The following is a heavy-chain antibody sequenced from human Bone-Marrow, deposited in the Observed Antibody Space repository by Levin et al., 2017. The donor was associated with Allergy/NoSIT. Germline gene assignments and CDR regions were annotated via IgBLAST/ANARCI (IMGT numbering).Heavy chain of an antibody. D-gene: IGHD6-13*01. CDR2: IYHSGNT. V-gene: IGHV4-30-2*01. Sequence: SETLSLTCAVSGGSISSGGYSWSWIRQPPGKGLEWIGYIYHSGNTYYNPSLMSRATISVDGSKNHFSLKLNYVTTADTAVYYCARDSSSSSWYGAFDIWGQGTMVTVSS. CDR1: GGSISSGGYS. J-gene: IGHJ3*02. CDR3: ARDSSSSSWYGAFDI.